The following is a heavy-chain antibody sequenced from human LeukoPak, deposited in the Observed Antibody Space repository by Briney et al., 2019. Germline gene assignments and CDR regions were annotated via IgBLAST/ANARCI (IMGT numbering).Heavy chain of an antibody. Sequence: SETLSLTCAAYGGSFSDYYWSWIRQPPGKGLEWIGEINHSGSTNYNPSLKSRVTISVDTSKNQFSLKLSSVTAADTAVYYCARFRVVVPAALVGYYYYGMDVWGQGTTVTVSS. CDR1: GGSFSDYY. D-gene: IGHD2-2*01. J-gene: IGHJ6*02. CDR3: ARFRVVVPAALVGYYYYGMDV. V-gene: IGHV4-34*01. CDR2: INHSGST.